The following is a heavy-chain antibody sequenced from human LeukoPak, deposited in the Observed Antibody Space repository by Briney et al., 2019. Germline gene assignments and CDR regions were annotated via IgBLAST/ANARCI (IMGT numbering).Heavy chain of an antibody. D-gene: IGHD1-1*01. CDR2: IKSKGNGETT. CDR1: GFTFKNAW. V-gene: IGHV3-15*01. J-gene: IGHJ3*02. Sequence: PGGSLRLSCAASGFTFKNAWLSWVRQAPGKGLEWVGRIKSKGNGETTDYAEPVEGRFTISRDDSINTLSLQMNSLKTDDTAVYYCTKLDPRDKGNSLDAFDMWGQGTMVTVSS. CDR3: TKLDPRDKGNSLDAFDM.